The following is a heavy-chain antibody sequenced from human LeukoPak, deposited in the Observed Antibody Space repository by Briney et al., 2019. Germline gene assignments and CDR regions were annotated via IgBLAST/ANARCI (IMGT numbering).Heavy chain of an antibody. CDR3: ARAYWGGDCTVLHIYFVN. Sequence: PSETLSLTCTVSGYSISSGYFWGWMRQPPGKGLEWIGRIYQSETAHYNPSLKSRVTISVDTSKNQFSLKLRSVMAAATAVYYCARAYWGGDCTVLHIYFVNWGQGTLVTVCS. CDR1: GYSISSGYF. CDR2: IYQSETA. V-gene: IGHV4-38-2*02. D-gene: IGHD2-21*02. J-gene: IGHJ4*02.